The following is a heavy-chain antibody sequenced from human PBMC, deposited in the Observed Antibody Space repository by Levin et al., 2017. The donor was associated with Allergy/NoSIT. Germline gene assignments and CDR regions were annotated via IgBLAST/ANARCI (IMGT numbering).Heavy chain of an antibody. CDR3: ARVPVYCSSTSCYDY. Sequence: PGGSLRLSCAASGFTFSSYAMHWVRQAPGKGLEWVAVISYDGSNKYYADSVKGRFTISRDNSKNTLYLQMNSLRAEDTAVYYCARVPVYCSSTSCYDYWGQGTLVTVSS. CDR2: ISYDGSNK. J-gene: IGHJ4*02. CDR1: GFTFSSYA. D-gene: IGHD2-2*01. V-gene: IGHV3-30-3*01.